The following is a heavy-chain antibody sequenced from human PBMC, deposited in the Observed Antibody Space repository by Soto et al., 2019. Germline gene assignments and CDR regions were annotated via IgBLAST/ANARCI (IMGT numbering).Heavy chain of an antibody. J-gene: IGHJ4*02. Sequence: QITLKESGPTVVKSTQTLTLTCTFSGFSLNASGVGVGWVRQPPGKALEWLALVFWNGDKRYSPSLKSRLTIPNDNPKNPVVLTFTNVDPVDTATYYCARRISWYYPFDYWGQGTLVTVSS. CDR3: ARRISWYYPFDY. V-gene: IGHV2-5*01. D-gene: IGHD1-7*01. CDR2: VFWNGDK. CDR1: GFSLNASGVG.